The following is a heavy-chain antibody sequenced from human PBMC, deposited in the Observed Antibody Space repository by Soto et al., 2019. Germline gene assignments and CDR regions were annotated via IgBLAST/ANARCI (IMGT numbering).Heavy chain of an antibody. Sequence: QVELQESGPGRVKPSQTLSLTCTVSGESITTGGYWSWVRLLPGKGLEWIGYIFYSGSTYYNPSPSLKGRISMSVDTSKNQFSLNLISVTAADTAVYFFSTTTGSGRLDFWGQGTLVTVSS. CDR1: GESITTGGY. CDR3: STTTGSGRLDF. CDR2: IFYSGST. J-gene: IGHJ4*02. V-gene: IGHV4-31*03. D-gene: IGHD3-10*01.